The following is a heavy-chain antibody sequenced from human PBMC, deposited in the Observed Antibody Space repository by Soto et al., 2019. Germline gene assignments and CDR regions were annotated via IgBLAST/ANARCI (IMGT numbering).Heavy chain of an antibody. J-gene: IGHJ4*02. CDR1: GYTFTNSG. CDR3: AREGLLLLPDY. CDR2: ISPYSGKT. Sequence: ASVKVSCKASGYTFTNSGISWVRQAPGQGLEWMGWISPYSGKTNYARKFQGRVTMTTDTSTSTAYMGVRSLTSDDTAVYYCAREGLLLLPDYWGQGTLVTVSS. V-gene: IGHV1-18*01. D-gene: IGHD3-22*01.